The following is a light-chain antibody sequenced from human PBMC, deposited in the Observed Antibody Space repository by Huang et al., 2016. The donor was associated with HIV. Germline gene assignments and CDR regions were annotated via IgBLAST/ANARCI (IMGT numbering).Light chain of an antibody. Sequence: TVMTQSPLYLPVTPGQPAFISCRSNQSLLHDNGHNSLDWYFQKPGQSPQLLIYLSSIRASGVPDRFSAGGFGTDFTLIINKVETEDVGIYFCMQSLQIQYTFGPGTRVDL. J-gene: IGKJ3*01. CDR3: MQSLQIQYT. CDR2: LSS. CDR1: QSLLHDNGHNS. V-gene: IGKV2-28*01.